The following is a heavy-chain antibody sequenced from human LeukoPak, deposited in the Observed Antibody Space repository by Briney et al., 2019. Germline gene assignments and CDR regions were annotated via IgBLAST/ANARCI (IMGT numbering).Heavy chain of an antibody. D-gene: IGHD2-2*01. J-gene: IGHJ6*02. CDR3: ARGVRDCSSTSLYYYYYGMDV. CDR2: ISSSSSYI. Sequence: GGSLRLSCAASGFTFSSYSMNWVRQAPGKGLEWVSSISSSSSYIYYADSVKGRFTIPRDNAKNSLYLQMNSLRAEDTAVYYCARGVRDCSSTSLYYYYYGMDVWGQGTTVTVSS. CDR1: GFTFSSYS. V-gene: IGHV3-21*01.